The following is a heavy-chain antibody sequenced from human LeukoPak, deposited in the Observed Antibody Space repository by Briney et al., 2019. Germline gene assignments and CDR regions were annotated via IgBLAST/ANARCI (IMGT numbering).Heavy chain of an antibody. V-gene: IGHV1-18*01. J-gene: IGHJ6*03. CDR2: ISAYNGNT. CDR1: GYTFTSYG. CDR3: ARVSREPTHYYYYYMDV. D-gene: IGHD1-26*01. Sequence: ASVKVSCKASGYTFTSYGISWVRQAPGQGLEWMGWISAYNGNTNYAQKLQGRVTMTTDTSTSTAYMELRSLRSDDTAVYYCARVSREPTHYYYYYMDVWGKGTTVTVSS.